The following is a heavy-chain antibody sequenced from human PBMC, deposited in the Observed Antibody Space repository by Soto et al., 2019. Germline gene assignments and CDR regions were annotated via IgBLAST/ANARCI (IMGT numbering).Heavy chain of an antibody. Sequence: TGGSLRLSCAASGFTFRSYAMSWVRQAPGKGLEWVSAISVSGGITYYADSVKGRFTISRDNSKNTLYLQMNSLRAEDTAVYYWAKAYYYEDYYYGTDVWGQGTTVTVS. V-gene: IGHV3-23*01. CDR2: ISVSGGIT. CDR1: GFTFRSYA. J-gene: IGHJ6*02. D-gene: IGHD3-22*01. CDR3: AKAYYYEDYYYGTDV.